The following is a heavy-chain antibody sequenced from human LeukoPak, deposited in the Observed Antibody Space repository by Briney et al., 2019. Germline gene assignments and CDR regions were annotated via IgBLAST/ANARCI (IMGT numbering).Heavy chain of an antibody. V-gene: IGHV3-7*01. D-gene: IGHD3-3*01. CDR3: AYDFWGGYAPADWFDP. Sequence: GGSLRLSCAASGFTFSSYWMSWVRQAPGKGLEWVANIKQDGSEKYYVDSVKGRFTISRDNAKNSLYLQMNSLRAEDTAVYYCAYDFWGGYAPADWFDPWGQGTLVTVSS. CDR2: IKQDGSEK. J-gene: IGHJ5*02. CDR1: GFTFSSYW.